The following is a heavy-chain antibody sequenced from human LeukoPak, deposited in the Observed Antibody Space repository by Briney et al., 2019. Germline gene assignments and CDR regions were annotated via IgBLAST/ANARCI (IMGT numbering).Heavy chain of an antibody. CDR1: GFTLSSYA. V-gene: IGHV3-23*01. D-gene: IGHD2-21*01. Sequence: GSLRLSCAASGFTLSSYAMSWVRQAPGKGLEWVSGISGSGSRTYYADSVKGRFTISRDNSKNTLYLQMSSLRAEDTAVYYCAKDPGPLFDGYFDYWGQGTLVTVSS. CDR2: ISGSGSRT. CDR3: AKDPGPLFDGYFDY. J-gene: IGHJ4*02.